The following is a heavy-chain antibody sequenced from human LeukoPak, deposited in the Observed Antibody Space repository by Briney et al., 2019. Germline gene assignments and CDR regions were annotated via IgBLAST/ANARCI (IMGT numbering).Heavy chain of an antibody. CDR1: GFTFSSYA. CDR3: ARGPSGYHNT. J-gene: IGHJ4*02. D-gene: IGHD5-12*01. Sequence: GGSLRLSCAASGFTFSSYAVSWVRQAPGKGLEWVSGISGSGSSTYYADSVKGRFTISRDNSKNTLYLQMNSLRAEDTAVYYCARGPSGYHNTGGQGTLVTVSS. CDR2: ISGSGSST. V-gene: IGHV3-23*01.